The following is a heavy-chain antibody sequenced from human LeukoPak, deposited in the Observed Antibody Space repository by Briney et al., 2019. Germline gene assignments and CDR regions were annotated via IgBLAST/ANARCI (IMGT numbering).Heavy chain of an antibody. Sequence: PSETLSLTCTVSGGSISNYYWSWIRQPPGKGLEWIGYISYIRSTNYNPSLKSRVTISVDTSKNQFSLKLSSVTAADTAVYYCAGRGYCSSTSCSPPDYWGQGTLVTVSS. V-gene: IGHV4-59*04. CDR1: GGSISNYY. CDR3: AGRGYCSSTSCSPPDY. D-gene: IGHD2-2*01. J-gene: IGHJ4*02. CDR2: ISYIRST.